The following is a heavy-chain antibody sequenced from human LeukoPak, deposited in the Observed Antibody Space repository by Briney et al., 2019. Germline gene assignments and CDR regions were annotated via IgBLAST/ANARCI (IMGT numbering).Heavy chain of an antibody. CDR1: GGTLSSYA. V-gene: IGHV1-69*05. D-gene: IGHD3-3*01. J-gene: IGHJ4*02. CDR3: ARGTKTLRFLES. CDR2: IIPIFGTA. Sequence: SVKVSCKASGGTLSSYAISWVRQAPGQGLEWMGGIIPIFGTANYAQKFQGRVTITTDESTSTAYMELSSLRSEDTAVYYCARGTKTLRFLESWGQGTLVTVSS.